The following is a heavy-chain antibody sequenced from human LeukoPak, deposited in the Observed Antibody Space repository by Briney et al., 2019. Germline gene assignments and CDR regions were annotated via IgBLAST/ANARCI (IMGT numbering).Heavy chain of an antibody. CDR2: INPSGGST. CDR3: ARILDRAWGELGY. Sequence: ASVKVSCKASGYTFTSYYMHWVRQAPGQGLEWMGIINPSGGSTSYAQKFQGRVTMTRDMSTSTGYMELSSLRAEDTAVYYCARILDRAWGELGYWGQGTLVTVSS. CDR1: GYTFTSYY. V-gene: IGHV1-46*01. J-gene: IGHJ4*02. D-gene: IGHD1-26*01.